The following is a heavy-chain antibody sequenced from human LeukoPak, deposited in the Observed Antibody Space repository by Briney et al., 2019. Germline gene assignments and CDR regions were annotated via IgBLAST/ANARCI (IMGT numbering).Heavy chain of an antibody. CDR1: GGSISSYY. D-gene: IGHD3-10*01. CDR3: AREWSIRGVNSYGMDV. CDR2: IYYSGST. V-gene: IGHV4-59*01. Sequence: SETLSLTCTASGGSISSYYWSWIRQPPGKGLEWIGYIYYSGSTNCNPSLKSRVTISVDTSKNQFSLKLSSVTAADTAVYYCAREWSIRGVNSYGMDVWGKGTTVTVSS. J-gene: IGHJ6*04.